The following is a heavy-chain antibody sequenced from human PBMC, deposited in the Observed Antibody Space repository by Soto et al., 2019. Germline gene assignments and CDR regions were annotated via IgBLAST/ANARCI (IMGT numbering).Heavy chain of an antibody. CDR3: ATGGYGSGSYYNWFAP. J-gene: IGHJ5*02. Sequence: QVPLVQSGAEVKKPGASVKVSCKVSGYTLTELSMHWVRQAPGKGLEWMGGFDPEDGETIYAQKFQGRVTMTEDTSTDTAYMELSSLRSEDTAVYYCATGGYGSGSYYNWFAPWGQRTLVTVSS. CDR2: FDPEDGET. V-gene: IGHV1-24*01. CDR1: GYTLTELS. D-gene: IGHD3-10*01.